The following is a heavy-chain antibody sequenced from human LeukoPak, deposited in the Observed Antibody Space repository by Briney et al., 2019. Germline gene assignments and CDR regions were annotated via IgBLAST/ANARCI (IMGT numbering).Heavy chain of an antibody. D-gene: IGHD3-9*01. Sequence: GGSLRLSCAASGFTFSSYGMHWVRQAPGKGLEWVAVISYDGSNKYYADSVKGRFTISRDNSKNTLYLQMNSLRAEDTAMYYCAKGGGYVLRYFDWLFPLDYWGQGTLVTVSS. J-gene: IGHJ4*02. CDR1: GFTFSSYG. CDR3: AKGGGYVLRYFDWLFPLDY. CDR2: ISYDGSNK. V-gene: IGHV3-30*18.